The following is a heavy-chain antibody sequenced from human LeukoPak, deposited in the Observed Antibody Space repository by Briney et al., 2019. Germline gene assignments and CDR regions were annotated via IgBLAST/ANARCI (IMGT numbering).Heavy chain of an antibody. J-gene: IGHJ4*02. CDR2: IFYTGKN. D-gene: IGHD6-19*01. CDR3: VRRDPGWNYFDY. V-gene: IGHV4-59*08. CDR1: GGSINSHY. Sequence: SETLSLTCAVSGGSINSHYWGWIRQPPGKGLQWIGDIFYTGKNNYNPSLKSRVTISLDTSKDHLSLHLTSMLAADTAIYYCVRRDPGWNYFDYWGQGILVTVSS.